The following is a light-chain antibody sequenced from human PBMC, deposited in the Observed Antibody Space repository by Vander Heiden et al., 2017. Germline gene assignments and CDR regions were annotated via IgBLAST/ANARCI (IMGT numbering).Light chain of an antibody. Sequence: SYEVTQPPSVSVSPGQTARITCSGDALPNQYAYWYQQKPGQAPVLVMYKDSERPSGIPERFSGSSSGTTVTLTISGVQAEDEADYYCQSADSSDTWVFGGGTKLTVL. CDR2: KDS. J-gene: IGLJ3*02. V-gene: IGLV3-25*03. CDR3: QSADSSDTWV. CDR1: ALPNQY.